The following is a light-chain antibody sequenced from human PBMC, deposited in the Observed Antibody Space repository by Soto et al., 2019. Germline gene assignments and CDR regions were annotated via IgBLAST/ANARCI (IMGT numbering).Light chain of an antibody. V-gene: IGKV1-39*01. CDR1: QSISNY. Sequence: DIQMTQSPSSLSASVGDRVTITCRASQSISNYLNWYQQKPGKAPKLLIYAASSMQSGVPSRFSGIVSDTSFTFTLIRLHPDDSSTYYRLQCLSLLWTFGQGTKVE. J-gene: IGKJ1*01. CDR3: LQCLSLLWT. CDR2: AAS.